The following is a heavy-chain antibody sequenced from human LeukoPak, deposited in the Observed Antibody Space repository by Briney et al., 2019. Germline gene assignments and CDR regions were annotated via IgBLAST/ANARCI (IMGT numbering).Heavy chain of an antibody. V-gene: IGHV3-23*01. J-gene: IGHJ4*02. CDR2: ISGRGEST. CDR1: GFTFSSYA. D-gene: IGHD2-8*02. Sequence: GGSLRLSCAASGFTFSSYAVSWVRQSLGKGLKWVSGISGRGESTYYADSVKGRFTISRDYSKNTVYLQMNSLRAEDTGLYYCAASLDLAVYGIDYWGQGTLVTVSS. CDR3: AASLDLAVYGIDY.